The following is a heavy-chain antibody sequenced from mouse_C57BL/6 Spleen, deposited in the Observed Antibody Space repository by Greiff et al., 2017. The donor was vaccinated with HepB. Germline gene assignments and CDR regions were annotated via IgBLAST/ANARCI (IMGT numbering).Heavy chain of an antibody. J-gene: IGHJ1*03. CDR2: INPGSGGT. V-gene: IGHV1-54*01. Sequence: QVQLQQSGAELVRPGPSVKVSCKASGYAFTNYLIEWVKQRPGQGLEWIGVINPGSGGTNYNEKFKGKATLTADKSSSTAYMQLSSLTSEDSAVYFCARTGGYFDVWGTGTTVTVSS. CDR1: GYAFTNYL. CDR3: ARTGGYFDV.